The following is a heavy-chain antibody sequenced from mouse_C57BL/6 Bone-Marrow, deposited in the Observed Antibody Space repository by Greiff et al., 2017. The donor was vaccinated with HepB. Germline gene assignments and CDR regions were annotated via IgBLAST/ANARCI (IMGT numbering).Heavy chain of an antibody. CDR3: ARHGGYYAMDY. D-gene: IGHD1-1*02. V-gene: IGHV5-12*01. CDR1: GFTFSDYY. J-gene: IGHJ4*01. CDR2: ISNGGGST. Sequence: EVQGVESGGGLVQPGGSLKLSCAASGFTFSDYYMYWVRQTPEKRLEWVAYISNGGGSTYYPDTVKGRFTISRDNAKNTLYLQISRLKSEDTAMYYCARHGGYYAMDYWGQGTSVTVSS.